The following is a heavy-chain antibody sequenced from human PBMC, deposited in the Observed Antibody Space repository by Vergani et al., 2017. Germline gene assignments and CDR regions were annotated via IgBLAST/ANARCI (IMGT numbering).Heavy chain of an antibody. Sequence: EVQLVQSGAEVKKPGESLKISCKGSGYSFTSYWIGWVRQMPGKGLEWMGIIYPGDSDTRYSPSFQGQVTISADKSISTAYLQWSSLKASDTATYYCATTHDFSSLYSSYNWFDPWGQGTQVTVSS. J-gene: IGHJ5*02. D-gene: IGHD3-3*01. CDR3: ATTHDFSSLYSSYNWFDP. V-gene: IGHV5-51*03. CDR1: GYSFTSYW. CDR2: IYPGDSDT.